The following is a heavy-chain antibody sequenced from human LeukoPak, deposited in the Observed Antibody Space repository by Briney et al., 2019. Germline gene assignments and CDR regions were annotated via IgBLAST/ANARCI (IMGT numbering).Heavy chain of an antibody. V-gene: IGHV3-33*08. CDR1: GFTFDDYG. CDR3: ARSIYCSSTSCRRYYFDY. Sequence: GGSLRLCCAACGFTFDDYGMRWVRKAPGEVLEWGAVIWYDGGNKYYADSVKGRFTISRDNSKNTLYLQMNSLRAEDTAVYYCARSIYCSSTSCRRYYFDYWGQGTLVTVSS. D-gene: IGHD2-2*01. CDR2: IWYDGGNK. J-gene: IGHJ4*02.